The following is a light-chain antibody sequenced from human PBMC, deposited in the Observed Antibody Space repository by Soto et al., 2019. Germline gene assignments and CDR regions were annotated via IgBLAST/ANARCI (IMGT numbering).Light chain of an antibody. CDR3: QQYGSSGT. CDR1: QSVTRNY. CDR2: GAS. J-gene: IGKJ1*01. V-gene: IGKV3-20*01. Sequence: EIVLTQSPGTLSLSPGERATLYCRASQSVTRNYLAWYQQKPGQAPRLLIYGASNRATGIPDRFSGSGSGTDFTLTISRLEPEDFAVYYCQQYGSSGTFGQGTKVDIK.